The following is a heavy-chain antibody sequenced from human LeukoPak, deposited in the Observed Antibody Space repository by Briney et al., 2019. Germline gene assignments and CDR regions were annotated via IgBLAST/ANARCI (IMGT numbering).Heavy chain of an antibody. CDR2: IYYSGST. D-gene: IGHD3-10*01. J-gene: IGHJ4*02. CDR1: GGSISSSSYY. V-gene: IGHV4-39*07. CDR3: ARDLSSYYYGSGPLGYFDY. Sequence: SETLSLTCTVSGGSISSSSYYWGWIRQPPGKGLEWIGSIYYSGSTYYNPSLKSRVTISVDTSKNQFSLKLSSVTAADTAVYYCARDLSSYYYGSGPLGYFDYWGQGTLVTVSS.